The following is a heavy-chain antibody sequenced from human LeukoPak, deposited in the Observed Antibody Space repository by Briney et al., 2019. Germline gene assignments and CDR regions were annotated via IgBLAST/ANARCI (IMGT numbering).Heavy chain of an antibody. V-gene: IGHV4-59*10. Sequence: SETLSLTCAVYGGSISSYYWSWIRQPAGKGLEWIGRINTSGSTKYNPSLKSRVTMSVDTSKNQFSLKLSSVTAADTAVYYCARGVHPLYYYDSSGYLEPWGQGTLVTVSS. CDR1: GGSISSYY. J-gene: IGHJ5*02. CDR3: ARGVHPLYYYDSSGYLEP. CDR2: INTSGST. D-gene: IGHD3-22*01.